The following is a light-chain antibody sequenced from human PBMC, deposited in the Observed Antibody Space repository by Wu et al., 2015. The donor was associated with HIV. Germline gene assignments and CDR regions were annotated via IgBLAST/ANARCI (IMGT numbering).Light chain of an antibody. CDR1: QSVGNS. V-gene: IGKV3-15*01. CDR3: QQYNNWPPWT. J-gene: IGKJ1*01. Sequence: EVVMTQSPATLSVSPGERATLSCRTSQSVGNSLAWYQHKPGQGPRLLIYGSFTRASGAPARFSGSGSGTEFTLTISDIQSEDFAVYYCQQYNNWPPWTFGQGTKVEIK. CDR2: GSF.